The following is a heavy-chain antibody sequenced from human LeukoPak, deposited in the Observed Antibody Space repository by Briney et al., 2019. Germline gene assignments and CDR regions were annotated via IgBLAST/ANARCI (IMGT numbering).Heavy chain of an antibody. CDR2: IYTSGST. D-gene: IGHD3-22*01. Sequence: SETLSLTCTVSGGSISSGSYYWSWIRQPAGKGLEWIGRIYTSGSTNYNPSLKSRVTISVDTSKNQFSLKLSSVTAADTAVYYCARAVGYYDSSGYHNWFDPWGQGTLVTVSS. J-gene: IGHJ5*02. CDR1: GGSISSGSYY. V-gene: IGHV4-61*02. CDR3: ARAVGYYDSSGYHNWFDP.